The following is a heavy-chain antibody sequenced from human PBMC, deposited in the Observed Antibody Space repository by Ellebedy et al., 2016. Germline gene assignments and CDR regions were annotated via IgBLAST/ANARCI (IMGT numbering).Heavy chain of an antibody. V-gene: IGHV3-23*01. J-gene: IGHJ4*02. Sequence: GGSLRLXCAASGFTFSSYAMSWVRQAPGKGLEWVPAISGRSERTDYTDSVKGRFTISRDNSKNTLYLQMNSLGAEDTAVYFCAKAEYSGSYDGYLDYWGRGTLVTVSS. CDR1: GFTFSSYA. CDR2: ISGRSERT. CDR3: AKAEYSGSYDGYLDY. D-gene: IGHD1-26*01.